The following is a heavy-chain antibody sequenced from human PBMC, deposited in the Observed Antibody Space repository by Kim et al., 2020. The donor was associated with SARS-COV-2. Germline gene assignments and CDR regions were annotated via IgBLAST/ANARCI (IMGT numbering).Heavy chain of an antibody. J-gene: IGHJ6*02. CDR2: ISSSSSYI. V-gene: IGHV3-21*01. CDR3: ARESGDYYGSGSYYYYYGMDV. Sequence: GGSLRLSCAASGFTFSSYSMNWVRQAPGKGLEWVSSISSSSSYIYYAYSVKGRFTISRDNAKNSLYLQMNSLRAEDTAVYYCARESGDYYGSGSYYYYYGMDVWGQGTTVTVSS. D-gene: IGHD3-10*01. CDR1: GFTFSSYS.